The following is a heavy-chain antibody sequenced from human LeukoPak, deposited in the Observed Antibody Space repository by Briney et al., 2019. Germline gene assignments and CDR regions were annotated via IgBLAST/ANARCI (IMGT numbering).Heavy chain of an antibody. CDR2: ISGSGGST. V-gene: IGHV3-23*01. J-gene: IGHJ4*02. CDR3: AKGSRIVGADCDY. CDR1: EFTFSGYA. Sequence: PGGSLRLSCAASEFTFSGYAMTWVRQAPGKGLEWVSAISGSGGSTYYADSVKGRFTISRDNSKNTLYLQMNSLRAEDTAVYYCAKGSRIVGADCDYWGQGTLVTVSS. D-gene: IGHD1-26*01.